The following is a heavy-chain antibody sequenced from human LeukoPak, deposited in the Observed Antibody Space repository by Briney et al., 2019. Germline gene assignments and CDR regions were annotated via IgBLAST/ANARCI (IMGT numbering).Heavy chain of an antibody. Sequence: PGRSLRLSCAASGFSFSSYGMHWVRQGPGKGLEWVAVISYAGSSKLYADSVKGRFTLSRDNSTNTLYLQMNSLSAEDTAVYYCARNGYSYGSLDYFDYWGQGTLVTVSS. CDR2: ISYAGSSK. CDR1: GFSFSSYG. D-gene: IGHD5-18*01. V-gene: IGHV3-30*03. CDR3: ARNGYSYGSLDYFDY. J-gene: IGHJ4*02.